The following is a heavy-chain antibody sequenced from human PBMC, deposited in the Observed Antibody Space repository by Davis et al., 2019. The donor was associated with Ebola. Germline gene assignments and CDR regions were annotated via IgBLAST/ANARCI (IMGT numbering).Heavy chain of an antibody. CDR2: INSDGSST. CDR3: ARGRGVEVSFDY. Sequence: PGGSLRLSCAASGFTFSSYWMHWVRQAPGKGLVWVSRINSDGSSTSYADSVKGRFTISRDNSKNTLYLQMNSLRAEDTAVYYCARGRGVEVSFDYWGQGTLVTVSS. D-gene: IGHD3-10*01. V-gene: IGHV3-74*01. J-gene: IGHJ4*02. CDR1: GFTFSSYW.